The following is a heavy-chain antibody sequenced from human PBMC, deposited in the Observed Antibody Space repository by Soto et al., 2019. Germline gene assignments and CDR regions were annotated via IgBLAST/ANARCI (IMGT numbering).Heavy chain of an antibody. V-gene: IGHV3-30*18. Sequence: GGSLRLSCAASGFTFSSYGMHWVRQAPGKGLEWVAVTSYDGSNKYYADSVKGRFTISRDNSKNTLYLQMNSLRAEDTAVYYCAKDPLSHYYDSSGYGFAELYFDYWGQGTLVTVSS. J-gene: IGHJ4*02. CDR1: GFTFSSYG. D-gene: IGHD3-22*01. CDR2: TSYDGSNK. CDR3: AKDPLSHYYDSSGYGFAELYFDY.